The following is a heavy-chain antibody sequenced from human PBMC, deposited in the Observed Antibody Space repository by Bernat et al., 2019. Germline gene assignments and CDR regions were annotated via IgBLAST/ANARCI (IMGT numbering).Heavy chain of an antibody. V-gene: IGHV3-30-3*01. D-gene: IGHD6-13*01. CDR1: GFTFSSYA. CDR3: ARGSIAAAGTIPY. Sequence: QVQLVESGGGVVQPGRSLRLSCAASGFTFSSYAMHWVRRAPGKGLEWVAVISYDGSNKYYADSVKGRFTISRDNSKNTLYLQMNSLRAEDTAVYYCARGSIAAAGTIPYWGQGTLVTVSS. J-gene: IGHJ4*02. CDR2: ISYDGSNK.